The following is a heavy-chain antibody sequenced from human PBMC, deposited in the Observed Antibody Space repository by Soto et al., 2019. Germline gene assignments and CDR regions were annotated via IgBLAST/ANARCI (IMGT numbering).Heavy chain of an antibody. Sequence: PSWTLSLTCTVSVGSISRYYWSWIRQPPGKGLEWIGYIYYSGSTNYNPSLKSRVTISVDTSKNQFSLKLSSVTAADTAVYYCARDYGGILDYWGQGTLVTVSS. J-gene: IGHJ4*02. CDR3: ARDYGGILDY. CDR1: VGSISRYY. D-gene: IGHD4-17*01. V-gene: IGHV4-59*01. CDR2: IYYSGST.